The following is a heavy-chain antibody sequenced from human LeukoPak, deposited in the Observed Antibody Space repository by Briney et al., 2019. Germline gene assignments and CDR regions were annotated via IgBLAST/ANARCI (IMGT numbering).Heavy chain of an antibody. CDR2: FDPEDGET. V-gene: IGHV1-24*01. Sequence: ASVKVSCKVSGYTLTELSMHWVRQAPGKGLEWMGGFDPEDGETIYAQKFQGRVTMTEDTSTDTAYMELSSLRSEDTAVYYCATGFSGIVVVPAAMRFDYWGQGALVTVSS. CDR3: ATGFSGIVVVPAAMRFDY. CDR1: GYTLTELS. J-gene: IGHJ4*02. D-gene: IGHD2-2*01.